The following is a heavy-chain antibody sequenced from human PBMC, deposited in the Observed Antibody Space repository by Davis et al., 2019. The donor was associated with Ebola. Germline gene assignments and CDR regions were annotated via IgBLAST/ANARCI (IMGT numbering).Heavy chain of an antibody. CDR1: GYPLTELA. D-gene: IGHD3-10*01. Sequence: ASVKVSCKVSGYPLTELAIHWVRQAPGKGLEWMGGFDPEDGELIYAQRFQGRVTMTEDTSTDTVYMELSSLKSEDTAVYYCVTEQTRLLWPAFDVWGQGTMVTVSS. CDR2: FDPEDGEL. CDR3: VTEQTRLLWPAFDV. V-gene: IGHV1-24*01. J-gene: IGHJ3*01.